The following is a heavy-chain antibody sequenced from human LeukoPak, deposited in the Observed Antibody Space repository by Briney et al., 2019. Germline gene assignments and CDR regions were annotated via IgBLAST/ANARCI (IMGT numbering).Heavy chain of an antibody. J-gene: IGHJ4*02. Sequence: GGSLRLSCAASGFTFSSYSMNWVRQAPGKGLEWLSSISSSSSYIYYADSVKGRFTISRDNAKNSLYLQMNSLRAEDTAVYYCAREDTAMVTGFDYWGQGTLVTVSS. CDR3: AREDTAMVTGFDY. CDR2: ISSSSSYI. CDR1: GFTFSSYS. D-gene: IGHD5-18*01. V-gene: IGHV3-21*01.